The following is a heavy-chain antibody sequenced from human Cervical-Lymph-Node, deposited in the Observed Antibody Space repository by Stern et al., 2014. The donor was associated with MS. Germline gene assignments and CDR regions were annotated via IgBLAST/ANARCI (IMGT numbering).Heavy chain of an antibody. J-gene: IGHJ4*02. V-gene: IGHV4-61*02. CDR1: GDSISSGNYY. CDR3: ATQGRALAPD. CDR2: IYSSGTT. Sequence: QVQLQESGPGLVKPSQTLSLTCTVSGDSISSGNYYWSWIRQPAGKGLEWIGRIYSSGTTYYNPSLRSRVTISIDTSNNQFSLKLRSVTATDTAVYYCATQGRALAPDWGQGTLVTVSS.